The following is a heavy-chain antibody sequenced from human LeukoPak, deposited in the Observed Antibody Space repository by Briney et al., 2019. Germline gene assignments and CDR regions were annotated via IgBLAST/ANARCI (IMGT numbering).Heavy chain of an antibody. CDR2: INTDGSST. V-gene: IGHV3-74*01. CDR3: ARDHPRDY. J-gene: IGHJ4*02. Sequence: GGSLRLSCAASGFAFSTYWMHWVRQAPGKGLMWVSRINTDGSSTNYADSVKGRFTISRDNAKNTLYLQMNSLRDEDTAVYYCARDHPRDYWGQGTLVTVSS. CDR1: GFAFSTYW.